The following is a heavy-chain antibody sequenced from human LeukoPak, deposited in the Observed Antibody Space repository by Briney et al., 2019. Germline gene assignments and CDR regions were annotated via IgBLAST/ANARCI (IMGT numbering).Heavy chain of an antibody. CDR1: GITFSSSA. CDR3: AKGYYGGNSFFFDL. V-gene: IGHV3-23*01. D-gene: IGHD4-23*01. J-gene: IGHJ4*03. CDR2: ISGSAGST. Sequence: PGGFLRLSCAASGITFSSSAMSWGRQAPGKGLEWVSIISGSAGSTYYADSVKGRFTISRDNSKNTLYLQMNNLRAEDTAVYYCAKGYYGGNSFFFDLWGQGTLVTVSS.